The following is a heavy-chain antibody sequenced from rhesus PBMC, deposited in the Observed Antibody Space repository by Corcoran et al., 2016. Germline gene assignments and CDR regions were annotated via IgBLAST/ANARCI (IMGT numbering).Heavy chain of an antibody. D-gene: IGHD6-31*01. CDR2: IYGSSGST. CDR3: ARGPLSSGWYNFDY. V-gene: IGHV4-76*01. CDR1: GYSISSGYD. Sequence: QVQLQESGPGVVKPSETLSLTCAVSGYSISSGYDWSWIRQPPGKGLEWIGYIYGSSGSTNYNPSLKNRVTISKDTSKNQFSLKLSSVTAADTAVYYCARGPLSSGWYNFDYWGQGVLVTVSS. J-gene: IGHJ4*01.